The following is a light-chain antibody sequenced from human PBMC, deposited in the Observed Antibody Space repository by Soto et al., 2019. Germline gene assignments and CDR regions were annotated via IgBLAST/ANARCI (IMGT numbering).Light chain of an antibody. CDR3: QHYNSYGT. J-gene: IGKJ1*01. CDR2: GAT. CDR1: QNIDSW. Sequence: DIRMTQSPSTLSASVGDRVTITCRASQNIDSWLAWYQQKPGKAPKIMIYGATSLESGVQSRFSDSGSGTEFTLTISSLQPDDFATYYCQHYNSYGTFGQGTKVDIK. V-gene: IGKV1-5*01.